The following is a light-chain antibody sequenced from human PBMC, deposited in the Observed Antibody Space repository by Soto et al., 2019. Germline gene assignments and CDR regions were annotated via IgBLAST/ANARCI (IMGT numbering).Light chain of an antibody. CDR1: QDIRNQ. Sequence: DIQMTQSPSSLSASVGDRVTITCQASQDIRNQLNWYHQRPGKAPKLLIYDVSNLEKGVPSRFSGSGSGTDFTLTVSSLQSEDSAVYYCQQYDKWPLTFGGGTRVEIK. CDR2: DVS. J-gene: IGKJ4*01. V-gene: IGKV1-33*01. CDR3: QQYDKWPLT.